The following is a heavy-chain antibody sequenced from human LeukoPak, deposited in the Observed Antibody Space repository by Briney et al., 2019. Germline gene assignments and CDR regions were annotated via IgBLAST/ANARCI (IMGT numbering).Heavy chain of an antibody. D-gene: IGHD6-19*01. CDR1: DGSIASYY. CDR2: IYYSGRT. CDR3: ARVGSGGAWFDF. V-gene: IGHV4-59*01. J-gene: IGHJ4*02. Sequence: SETLSLTCTVSDGSIASYYWTWVRQPPGKGLEWIGNIYYSGRTNHNPSLKTRATISMDTSKNQLSLTLTSVTAADTAVYYCARVGSGGAWFDFWGQGTLVSVSS.